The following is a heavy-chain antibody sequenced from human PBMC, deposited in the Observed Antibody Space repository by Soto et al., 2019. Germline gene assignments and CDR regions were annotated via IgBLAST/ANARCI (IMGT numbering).Heavy chain of an antibody. CDR1: GCTFSIFV. D-gene: IGHD7-27*01. V-gene: IGHV3-23*01. J-gene: IGHJ3*01. CDR2: VSPGGDVS. CDR3: VRRALTPTTNWGAFDV. Sequence: EGSLRLSCASSGCTFSIFVMNWVRQAPGKGLEWVSTVSPGGDVSHYTDSVKGRFTISRDNSRRTLHLQMDSLRAEDAAVYFCVRRALTPTTNWGAFDVWGKGTVVNV.